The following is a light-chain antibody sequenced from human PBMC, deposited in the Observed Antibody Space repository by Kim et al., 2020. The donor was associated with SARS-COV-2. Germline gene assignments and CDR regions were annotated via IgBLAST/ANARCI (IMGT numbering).Light chain of an antibody. V-gene: IGLV2-14*03. CDR3: SSYIRSSTNYV. CDR2: DVS. Sequence: SIPISCTGTSSDVGGYTYVSWYQQHPGQVPKLMIYDVSNRPSGVSNRFSGSKSGNTASLTISGLQAEDEADYYCSSYIRSSTNYVFGTGTKVTVL. CDR1: SSDVGGYTY. J-gene: IGLJ1*01.